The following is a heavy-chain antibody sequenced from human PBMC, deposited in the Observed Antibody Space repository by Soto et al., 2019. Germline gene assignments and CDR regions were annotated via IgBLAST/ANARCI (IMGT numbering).Heavy chain of an antibody. J-gene: IGHJ4*01. CDR3: SRSVSYRSVD. CDR2: VHHSGTT. D-gene: IGHD3-16*02. Sequence: PSETLSLTCAVSGRSVTTGSWWGWVRQHPGKGLEWIGEVHHSGTTNYIQSLTSRLTMSVDKSGNQVSLKLTSVAAAHTAVYYLSRSVSYRSVDWRHGTPVTVCS. CDR1: GRSVTTGSW. V-gene: IGHV4-4*02.